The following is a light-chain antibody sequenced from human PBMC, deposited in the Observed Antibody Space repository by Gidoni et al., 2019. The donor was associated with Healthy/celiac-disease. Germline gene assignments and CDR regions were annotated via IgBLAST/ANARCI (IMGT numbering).Light chain of an antibody. J-gene: IGKJ4*01. V-gene: IGKV1-8*01. CDR2: AAS. Sequence: AIRMTQSPSSFPASTGDRVTITSRASQGISSYFAWYQQKPGKAPKLLIYAASSLQRGVPSRFSGSGSGTDFTLTISSLQSEDVATYYCQQYYSYPPVTFGGGTKVEIK. CDR1: QGISSY. CDR3: QQYYSYPPVT.